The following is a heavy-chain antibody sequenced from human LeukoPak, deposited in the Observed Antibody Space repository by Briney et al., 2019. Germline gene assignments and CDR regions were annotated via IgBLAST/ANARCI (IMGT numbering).Heavy chain of an antibody. V-gene: IGHV3-23*01. CDR3: AKDQWSFSYSDY. Sequence: GSLRLSCAASGFTFSSYAMSWVRQAPGKGLEWVSAISGSGGSTYYADSVKGRFTISRDNSKNTLYLQMNSLRAEDTAVYYCAKDQWSFSYSDYWGQGTLVTVSS. CDR2: ISGSGGST. J-gene: IGHJ4*02. D-gene: IGHD1-26*01. CDR1: GFTFSSYA.